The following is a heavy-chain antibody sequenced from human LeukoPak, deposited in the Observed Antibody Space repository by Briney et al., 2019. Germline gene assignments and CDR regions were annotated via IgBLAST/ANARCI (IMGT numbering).Heavy chain of an antibody. CDR1: GGSFSGYY. Sequence: SETLSLTCAVDGGSFSGYYWSWIRQPPGKGLEWIGEINHSGSTNYNPSLKSRVTISVDTSKNQFSLKLSSVTAADTAVYYCARQPYGSGSSTPLDYWGQGTLVTVSS. D-gene: IGHD3-10*01. CDR3: ARQPYGSGSSTPLDY. V-gene: IGHV4-34*01. CDR2: INHSGST. J-gene: IGHJ4*02.